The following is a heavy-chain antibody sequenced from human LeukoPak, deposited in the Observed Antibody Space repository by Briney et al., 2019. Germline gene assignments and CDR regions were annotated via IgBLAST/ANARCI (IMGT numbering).Heavy chain of an antibody. CDR2: IDSDGSST. Sequence: PGGSLRLSCAASGFTFSSYWMHWVRQAPGKGLVWVSRIDSDGSSTSYADSVKGRFTISRDNAKNTLYLQMNSLSAEDTAVYYCARGSYCSSTTCGNFDYWGQGTLVTVS. D-gene: IGHD2-2*01. V-gene: IGHV3-74*01. CDR3: ARGSYCSSTTCGNFDY. CDR1: GFTFSSYW. J-gene: IGHJ4*02.